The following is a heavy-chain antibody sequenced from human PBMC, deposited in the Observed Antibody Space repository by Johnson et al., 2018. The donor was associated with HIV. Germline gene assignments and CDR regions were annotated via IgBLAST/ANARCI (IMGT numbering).Heavy chain of an antibody. CDR1: GFTFSSYG. CDR2: IWYDGSNK. V-gene: IGHV3-33*06. D-gene: IGHD4-17*01. J-gene: IGHJ3*02. Sequence: QVQLVESGGGVVQPGRSLRLSCVASGFTFSSYGMHWVRQAPGKGLEWVAVIWYDGSNKYYADSVKGRFTISRDNSKNTLYVQMNSLRAEDTAVYYCAKYRIGDYADAFDIWGQGTSVTVSS. CDR3: AKYRIGDYADAFDI.